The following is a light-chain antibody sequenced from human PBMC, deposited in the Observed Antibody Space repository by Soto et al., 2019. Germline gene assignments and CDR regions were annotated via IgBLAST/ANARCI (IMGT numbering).Light chain of an antibody. V-gene: IGKV2-28*01. Sequence: DIVMTQSPLSLPVTPGEPASISCRSSRSLLHSNGDNYLDWYLQKPGQSPQRLISLGSNRATGVPYRFIGCGSGTDFTLKISRVEAEDVGVYYSMQALEDPNTFGQGTKLEIK. CDR2: LGS. CDR1: RSLLHSNGDNY. J-gene: IGKJ2*01. CDR3: MQALEDPNT.